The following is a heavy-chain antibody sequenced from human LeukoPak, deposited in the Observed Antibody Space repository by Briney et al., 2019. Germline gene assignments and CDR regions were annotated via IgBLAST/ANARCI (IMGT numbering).Heavy chain of an antibody. Sequence: ASVKVSCKASGYTFTRYYMHWVRQAPGQGLEWMGTINPSGDSTSYAQKFQGRVTMTRDTSTSTVYMELSSLTSEDTAVYYCARAPGYGGNSDYWGQGTLVTVSS. V-gene: IGHV1-46*01. CDR1: GYTFTRYY. CDR2: INPSGDST. J-gene: IGHJ4*02. CDR3: ARAPGYGGNSDY. D-gene: IGHD4-23*01.